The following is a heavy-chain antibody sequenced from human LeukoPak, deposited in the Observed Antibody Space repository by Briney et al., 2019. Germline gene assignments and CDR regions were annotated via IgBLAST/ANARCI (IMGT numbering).Heavy chain of an antibody. V-gene: IGHV3-23*01. J-gene: IGHJ5*02. Sequence: GGSLRLSCAASGFTFSSYAMSWVRQAPGKGLEWVSAISGSGGSTYYADSVKGRFTISRDNSKNTLYLQMNSLRAEDTAVYYCAKDPRYFDWLLSPVWFDPWGQGTLVTVSS. D-gene: IGHD3-9*01. CDR1: GFTFSSYA. CDR2: ISGSGGST. CDR3: AKDPRYFDWLLSPVWFDP.